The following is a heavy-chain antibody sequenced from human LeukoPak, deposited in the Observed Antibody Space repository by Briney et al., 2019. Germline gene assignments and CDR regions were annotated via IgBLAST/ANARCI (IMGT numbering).Heavy chain of an antibody. CDR3: ARGITIFGVVYSFDP. D-gene: IGHD3-3*01. Sequence: GESLKISCKGSGYRFTSYWIGRERQMPGKGLEWVGIIYPGDSETTYSPSFQGQVIISADKSISTAYLQSSSLKASDTAMYYCARGITIFGVVYSFDPWGQGTLVTVSS. J-gene: IGHJ5*02. V-gene: IGHV5-51*01. CDR2: IYPGDSET. CDR1: GYRFTSYW.